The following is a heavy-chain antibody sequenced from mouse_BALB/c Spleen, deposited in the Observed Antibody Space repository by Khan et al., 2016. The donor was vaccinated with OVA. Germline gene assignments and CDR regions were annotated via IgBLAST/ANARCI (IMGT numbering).Heavy chain of an antibody. CDR1: GFSLTNYG. CDR3: ASLYHYGEGFAY. V-gene: IGHV2-2*02. Sequence: QVQLQQSGPGLIQPSQSLSITCTVSGFSLTNYGLHWVRQSPGKGLEWLGVIWGGGSTDFNAAFISRLTISKDNSKSQVFFKMNSLQPNDTASYDCASLYHYGEGFAYWGQGTLVTVSA. CDR2: IWGGGST. D-gene: IGHD2-4*01. J-gene: IGHJ3*01.